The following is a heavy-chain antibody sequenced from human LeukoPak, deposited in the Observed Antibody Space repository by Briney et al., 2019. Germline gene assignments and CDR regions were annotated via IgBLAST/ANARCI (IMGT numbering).Heavy chain of an antibody. CDR2: VYYGRSP. CDR1: SDSISRSTYY. D-gene: IGHD6-25*01. CDR3: ARSSGTGTFSY. Sequence: SETLSLTCTVSSDSISRSTYYWAWIRQPPGKGLEWIGSVYYGRSPYFNPSLESRATISVDTSKNHFSLKMSSVTAADTAVYYCARSSGTGTFSYWGQGTLVTVSS. V-gene: IGHV4-39*02. J-gene: IGHJ4*02.